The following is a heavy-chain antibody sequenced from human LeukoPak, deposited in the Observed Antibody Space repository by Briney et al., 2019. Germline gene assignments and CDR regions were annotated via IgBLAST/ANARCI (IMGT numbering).Heavy chain of an antibody. CDR3: AREGRNTAMVYYYYYMDV. J-gene: IGHJ6*03. Sequence: GGSLRLSCAASGFTFSSYAMHWVRQAPGKGLEYVSAISSNGGSTYYANSVKGRFTISRDNAKNTLYLQMNSLRAEDTAVYYCAREGRNTAMVYYYYYMDVWGKGTTVTVSS. CDR1: GFTFSSYA. D-gene: IGHD5-18*01. CDR2: ISSNGGST. V-gene: IGHV3-64*01.